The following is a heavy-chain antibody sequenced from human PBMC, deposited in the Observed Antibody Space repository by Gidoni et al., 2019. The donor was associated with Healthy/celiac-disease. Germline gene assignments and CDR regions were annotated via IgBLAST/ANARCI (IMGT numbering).Heavy chain of an antibody. CDR2: IKSKTDGGTT. J-gene: IGHJ4*02. D-gene: IGHD2-2*01. CDR1: GFTFSNAW. CDR3: TTDPDIVVVPAPGG. V-gene: IGHV3-15*01. Sequence: EVQLVESGGGLVKPGGSLRLSCAASGFTFSNAWMRWVRQAPGKGLEWVGRIKSKTDGGTTDYAAPVKGRFTISRDDSKNTLYLQMNSLKTEDTAVYYCTTDPDIVVVPAPGGWGQGTLVTVSS.